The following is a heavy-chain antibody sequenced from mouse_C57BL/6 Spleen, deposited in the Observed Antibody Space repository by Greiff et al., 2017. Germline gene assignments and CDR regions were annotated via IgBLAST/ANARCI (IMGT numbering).Heavy chain of an antibody. Sequence: QVHVKQPGAELVKPGASVKVSCKASGYTFTSYWMHWVKQRPGQGLEWIGRIHPSDSDTNYNQKFKGKATLTVDKSSSTAYMQLSSLTSEDSAVYYCAIWGLGDDARAYWGQGTLVTVSA. CDR2: IHPSDSDT. D-gene: IGHD2-12*01. V-gene: IGHV1-74*01. CDR1: GYTFTSYW. J-gene: IGHJ3*01. CDR3: AIWGLGDDARAY.